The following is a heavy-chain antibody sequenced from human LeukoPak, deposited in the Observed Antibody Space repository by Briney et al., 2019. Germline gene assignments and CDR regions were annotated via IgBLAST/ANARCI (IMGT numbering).Heavy chain of an antibody. CDR3: ATGSGHYYDR. CDR2: IHAGGGST. CDR1: GFRFNTSA. J-gene: IGHJ4*02. Sequence: GGSLRLSCAASGFRFNTSAMTWVRQAPGKGLEWVSSIHAGGGSTLYADSVKGRFTISRDNSKNTLYLQMSSLTAEDTAVYYCATGSGHYYDRWGQGTLVTVSS. D-gene: IGHD3-22*01. V-gene: IGHV3-23*01.